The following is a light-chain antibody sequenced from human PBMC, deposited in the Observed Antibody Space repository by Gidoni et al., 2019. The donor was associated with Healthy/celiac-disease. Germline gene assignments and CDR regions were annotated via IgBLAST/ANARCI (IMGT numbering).Light chain of an antibody. Sequence: ELVLTQSPATLSLSPGERATLSCRASQSVSSYLAWYQQKPGQATRLLIYDASNRATGIPDRFRGSGSGTDFTITISSLEHEDFEVYYCQQRSNWPPITFGQGTRLEIK. J-gene: IGKJ5*01. CDR2: DAS. CDR3: QQRSNWPPIT. V-gene: IGKV3-11*01. CDR1: QSVSSY.